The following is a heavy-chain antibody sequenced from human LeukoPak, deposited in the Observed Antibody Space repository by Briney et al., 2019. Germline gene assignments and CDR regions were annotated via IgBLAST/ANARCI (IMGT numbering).Heavy chain of an antibody. D-gene: IGHD6-19*01. CDR1: GGSFSGYY. CDR2: INHSGST. Sequence: SETLSLTCAVYGGSFSGYYWSWIRQPPGKGLEWIGEINHSGSTNYNPSLKSRVTISVDTSKSQFSLKLSSVTAADTAVYYCAGTAAVLAVDYWGQGTLVTVSS. CDR3: AGTAAVLAVDY. J-gene: IGHJ4*02. V-gene: IGHV4-34*01.